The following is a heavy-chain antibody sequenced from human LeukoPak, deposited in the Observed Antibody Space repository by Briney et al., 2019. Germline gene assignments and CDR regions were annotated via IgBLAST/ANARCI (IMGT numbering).Heavy chain of an antibody. J-gene: IGHJ1*01. CDR3: ARDKAVTTELTQYFHH. CDR2: ISGYNGYT. Sequence: GASVKVSCKASGYTFTNYGVSWVRQAPGQGLEWMGWISGYNGYTNYAQKFQFRVTMPPDTSTSTAYMELRSLTSDDTAVYYCARDKAVTTELTQYFHHWGQGTLVTVSS. D-gene: IGHD4-11*01. CDR1: GYTFTNYG. V-gene: IGHV1-18*01.